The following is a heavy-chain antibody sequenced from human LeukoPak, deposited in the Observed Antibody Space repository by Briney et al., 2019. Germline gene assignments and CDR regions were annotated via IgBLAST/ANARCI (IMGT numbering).Heavy chain of an antibody. Sequence: SETLSLTCAVYGGSFSGYYWSWIRQPPGKGLEWIGEINHSGSTNYNPSLKSRVTISVDTSMNQFSLKLSSVTAADTAVYYCARSGGVAVAAFDYWGQGTLVTVSS. D-gene: IGHD6-19*01. CDR2: INHSGST. J-gene: IGHJ4*02. CDR1: GGSFSGYY. CDR3: ARSGGVAVAAFDY. V-gene: IGHV4-34*01.